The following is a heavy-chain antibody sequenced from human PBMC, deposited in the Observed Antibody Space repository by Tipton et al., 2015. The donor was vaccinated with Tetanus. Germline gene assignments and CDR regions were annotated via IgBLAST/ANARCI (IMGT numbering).Heavy chain of an antibody. J-gene: IGHJ6*02. V-gene: IGHV3-9*01. CDR1: GFTFDDYA. CDR2: ISWNRGTI. Sequence: QLVQSGGGVVQPGRSLRLSCAASGFTFDDYAMHWVRQVPGRGLEWVSTISWNRGTIDYADSVEGRFTISRDNAKSYLYLQMNSLRPEDSALYYCVKDLGWLTGMDVWGQGTTVTVSS. D-gene: IGHD6-19*01. CDR3: VKDLGWLTGMDV.